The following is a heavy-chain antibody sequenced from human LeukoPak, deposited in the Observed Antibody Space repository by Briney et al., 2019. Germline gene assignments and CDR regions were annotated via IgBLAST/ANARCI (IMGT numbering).Heavy chain of an antibody. CDR3: ARVGVRCTNGVCHFDY. CDR1: GYTFTGYY. J-gene: IGHJ4*02. Sequence: ASVKVSCKASGYTFTGYYMHWVRHAPGQGLEWMGWINPNSGGTNYAQKFQGRVTMTRDTSISTAYMELSRLRSDDTAVYYCARVGVRCTNGVCHFDYWGQGTLVTVSS. V-gene: IGHV1-2*02. D-gene: IGHD2-8*01. CDR2: INPNSGGT.